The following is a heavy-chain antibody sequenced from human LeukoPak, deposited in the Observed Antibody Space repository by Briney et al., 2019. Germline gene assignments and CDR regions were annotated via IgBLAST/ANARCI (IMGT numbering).Heavy chain of an antibody. Sequence: SVKVSCKASGYTFTSYGISWVRQAPGQGLEWMGRIIPIFGTANYAQKFQGRVTITTDESTSTAYMELSSLRSEDTAVYYCAAPTIDSSSWYYYWGQGTLVTVSS. CDR3: AAPTIDSSSWYYY. CDR2: IIPIFGTA. V-gene: IGHV1-69*05. D-gene: IGHD6-13*01. J-gene: IGHJ4*02. CDR1: GYTFTSYG.